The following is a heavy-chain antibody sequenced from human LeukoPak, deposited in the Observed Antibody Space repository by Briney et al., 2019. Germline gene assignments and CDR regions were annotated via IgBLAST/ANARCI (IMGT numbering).Heavy chain of an antibody. CDR2: ISSSSSYI. CDR1: GFTFSSYS. D-gene: IGHD1-14*01. V-gene: IGHV3-21*06. J-gene: IGHJ4*02. Sequence: GGSLRLSCAASGFTFSSYSMNWVRQAPGKGLEWVSSISSSSSYIYYADSVKGRFTISRDNSNNTLYLQMNSLRVEDTAVYYCARDLNREDFDYWGQGTLVVVSS. CDR3: ARDLNREDFDY.